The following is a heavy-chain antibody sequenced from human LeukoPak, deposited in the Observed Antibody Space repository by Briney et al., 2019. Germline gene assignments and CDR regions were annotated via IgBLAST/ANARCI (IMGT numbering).Heavy chain of an antibody. Sequence: ASVKVSCEASGYTFTSYGISWVRQAPGQGLEWMGWISAYNGNTNYAQKLQGRVTMTTDTSTSTAYMELRSLRSDDTAVYYCARDITMVRGVTNNWFDPWGQGTLVTVSS. CDR3: ARDITMVRGVTNNWFDP. CDR2: ISAYNGNT. V-gene: IGHV1-18*01. CDR1: GYTFTSYG. D-gene: IGHD3-10*01. J-gene: IGHJ5*02.